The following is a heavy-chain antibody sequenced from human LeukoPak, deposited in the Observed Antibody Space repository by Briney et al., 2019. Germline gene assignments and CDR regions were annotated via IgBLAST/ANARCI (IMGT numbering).Heavy chain of an antibody. Sequence: GESLRLSCAASGFTFSSYGMHWVRQTPGKGLEWVAVISYDGSNKYYADSVKGRFTISRDNSEDTAVYYCAKDPYCSSTSCPPYYYYGMDVWGQGTTVTVSS. J-gene: IGHJ6*02. CDR1: GFTFSSYG. CDR2: ISYDGSNK. CDR3: YYYYGMDV. V-gene: IGHV3-30*03. D-gene: IGHD2-2*01.